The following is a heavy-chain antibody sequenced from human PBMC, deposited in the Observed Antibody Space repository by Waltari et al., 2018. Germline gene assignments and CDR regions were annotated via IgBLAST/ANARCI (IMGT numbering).Heavy chain of an antibody. D-gene: IGHD3-16*02. V-gene: IGHV4-59*01. CDR3: ARAPVTESYYFDY. Sequence: QVQLQESGPGLVKPSETLSLTCTVSGGSISSYYWSWIRQPPGQGLEWSGYSYYSGSTNYNPSLKRRVTISVDTSKNQFSLKLSSVTAADTAVYYCARAPVTESYYFDYWGQGTLVTVSS. CDR2: SYYSGST. J-gene: IGHJ4*02. CDR1: GGSISSYY.